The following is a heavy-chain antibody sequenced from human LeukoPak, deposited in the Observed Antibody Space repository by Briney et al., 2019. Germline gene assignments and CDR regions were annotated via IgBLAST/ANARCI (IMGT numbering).Heavy chain of an antibody. CDR1: GYSFPSYW. CDR2: IDPSDSYT. D-gene: IGHD3-9*01. CDR3: ARTYYDILTGYSLSDY. V-gene: IGHV5-10-1*01. Sequence: GESLRISCKGSGYSFPSYWITWVRQMPGKGLEWIGSIDPSDSYTNYIPSFQGHVTISADKSISTAYLQWSSLMASDTAMYYCARTYYDILTGYSLSDYWGQGTLVTVSS. J-gene: IGHJ4*02.